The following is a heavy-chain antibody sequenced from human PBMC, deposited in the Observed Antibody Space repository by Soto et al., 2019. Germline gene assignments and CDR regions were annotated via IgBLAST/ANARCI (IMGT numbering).Heavy chain of an antibody. CDR1: GFTFSSYA. CDR3: AKELERHFDY. D-gene: IGHD1-1*01. CDR2: ISYDGSNK. J-gene: IGHJ4*02. V-gene: IGHV3-30-3*01. Sequence: QVQLEESGGGVVQPGRSLRLSCTVSGFTFSSYAMHWVRQAPGKGLEWVAVISYDGSNKHYADSVKGRFTISRDNSNNTLYLQLNSLRTEDTAVYYWAKELERHFDYWGQGTLVTVSS.